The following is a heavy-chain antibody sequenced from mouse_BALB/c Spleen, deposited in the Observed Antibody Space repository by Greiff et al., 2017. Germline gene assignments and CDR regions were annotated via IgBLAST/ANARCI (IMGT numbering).Heavy chain of an antibody. J-gene: IGHJ3*01. CDR3: ARWEGGYGNYSVAY. Sequence: QVQLQQSGAELMKPGASVKISCKATGYTFSSYWIEWVKQRPGHGLEWIGEILPGSGSTNYNEKFKGKATFTADTSSNTAYMQLSSLTSEDSAVYYCARWEGGYGNYSVAYWGQGTLVTVSA. V-gene: IGHV1-9*01. CDR1: GYTFSSYW. D-gene: IGHD2-1*01. CDR2: ILPGSGST.